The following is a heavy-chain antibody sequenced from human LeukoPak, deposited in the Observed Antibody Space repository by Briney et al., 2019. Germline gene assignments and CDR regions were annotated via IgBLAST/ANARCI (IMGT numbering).Heavy chain of an antibody. CDR3: ARDLGIVVVPAAILDDY. CDR1: GFTFSSYE. Sequence: GGSLRLSCAASGFTFSSYEINWVRQAPGKGLEWVSYIISSGSTIYYADSVKGRFTISRDNGKNSLYLQMNSLRAEDTAVYYCARDLGIVVVPAAILDDYWGQGTLVTVSS. D-gene: IGHD2-2*01. J-gene: IGHJ4*02. V-gene: IGHV3-48*03. CDR2: IISSGSTI.